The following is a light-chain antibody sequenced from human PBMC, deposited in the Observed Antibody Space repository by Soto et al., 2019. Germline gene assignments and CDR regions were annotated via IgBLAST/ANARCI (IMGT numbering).Light chain of an antibody. CDR3: SSYTSSTTLV. CDR2: EVS. Sequence: QSVLTQPASVSGSPGQSITISCTGTSSDVGGYNYVSWYQQHPGKVPKLMIYEVSNRPSGVSNRFSGSKSGNTASLTISGLQAEDEADYYCSSYTSSTTLVFGTGTKVT. J-gene: IGLJ1*01. CDR1: SSDVGGYNY. V-gene: IGLV2-14*01.